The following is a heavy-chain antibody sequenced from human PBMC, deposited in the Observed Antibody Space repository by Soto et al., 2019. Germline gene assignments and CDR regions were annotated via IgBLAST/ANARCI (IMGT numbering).Heavy chain of an antibody. CDR2: IYYSGST. J-gene: IGHJ4*02. CDR3: ARHKRCSGGSCYANFDY. V-gene: IGHV4-39*01. D-gene: IGHD2-15*01. CDR1: GGSISSSSYY. Sequence: QLQLQESGPGLVKPSETLSLTCTVSGGSISSSSYYWGWIRQPPGKGLEWIGSIYYSGSTYYNPSLKSRVTISVDTSKNQFSLKLSSVTAADTAVYYCARHKRCSGGSCYANFDYWGQGTLVTVSS.